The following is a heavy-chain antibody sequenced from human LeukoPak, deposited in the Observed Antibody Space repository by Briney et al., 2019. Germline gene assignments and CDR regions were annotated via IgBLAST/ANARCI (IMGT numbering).Heavy chain of an antibody. V-gene: IGHV1-2*02. J-gene: IGHJ5*02. CDR2: INPNSGGT. CDR1: GYTFTGYY. D-gene: IGHD4-17*01. CDR3: ARDDGDYGSWFDP. Sequence: ASVKVSCKASGYTFTGYYMHWVRQAPGQGLEWMGWINPNSGGTNYAQKLQGRVTMTTDTSTSTAYMELRSLRSDDTAVYYCARDDGDYGSWFDPWGQRTLVTVSS.